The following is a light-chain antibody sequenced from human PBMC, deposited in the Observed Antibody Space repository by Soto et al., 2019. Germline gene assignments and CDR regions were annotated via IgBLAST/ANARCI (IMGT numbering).Light chain of an antibody. Sequence: DIQMTQSPSTXSGSVGDRVTITCRASQTISSWLAWYQQKPGKAPKLLIYKASTLKSGVPSRFSGSGSGTEFTLTISSLQPDDFATYYCQHYNSYSEAFGQGTKVDIK. CDR1: QTISSW. J-gene: IGKJ1*01. V-gene: IGKV1-5*03. CDR3: QHYNSYSEA. CDR2: KAS.